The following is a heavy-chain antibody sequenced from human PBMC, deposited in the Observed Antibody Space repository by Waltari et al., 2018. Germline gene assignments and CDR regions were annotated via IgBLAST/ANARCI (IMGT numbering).Heavy chain of an antibody. J-gene: IGHJ4*02. Sequence: QLQLQESGPGLVKPSETLSLTCTVSGGSISSSSYYWGWIRQPPGKGLEWIGEINHSGSTNYNPSLKSRVTISVDTSKNQFSLKLSSVTAADTAVYYCARVGYAGSLYYFDYWGQGTLVTVSS. D-gene: IGHD3-10*01. CDR2: INHSGST. CDR3: ARVGYAGSLYYFDY. CDR1: GGSISSSSYY. V-gene: IGHV4-39*07.